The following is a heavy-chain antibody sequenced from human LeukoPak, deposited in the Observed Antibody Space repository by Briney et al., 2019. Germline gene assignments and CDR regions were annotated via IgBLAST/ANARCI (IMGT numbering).Heavy chain of an antibody. V-gene: IGHV3-23*01. CDR3: AKVGPVVPAYYYYYYMDV. D-gene: IGHD2-2*01. CDR2: ISGSGGST. J-gene: IGHJ6*03. CDR1: GFTFSSYA. Sequence: GGSLRLSCAASGFTFSSYAMSWVRQAPGRGLEWVSAISGSGGSTYYADSVKGRFTISRDNSKNTLYLQMNSLRAEDTAVYYCAKVGPVVPAYYYYYYMDVWGKGTTVTVSS.